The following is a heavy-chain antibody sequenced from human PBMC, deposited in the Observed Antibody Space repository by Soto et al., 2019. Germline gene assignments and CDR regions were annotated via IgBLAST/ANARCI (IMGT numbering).Heavy chain of an antibody. D-gene: IGHD3-10*01. V-gene: IGHV4-39*01. Sequence: SETLSLTCTVSGVSIISDSLYWGWIRQPPGTGLEWIGSVKYTGSTYYSPSLNSRVTMSVDTSKNQFSLKLSSVTAADTAVYYCARQRAWYGEWAFDIWGQGTLVTVSS. CDR1: GVSIISDSLY. J-gene: IGHJ3*02. CDR2: VKYTGST. CDR3: ARQRAWYGEWAFDI.